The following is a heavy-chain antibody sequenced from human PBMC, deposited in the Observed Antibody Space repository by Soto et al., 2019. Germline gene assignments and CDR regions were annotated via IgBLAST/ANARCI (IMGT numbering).Heavy chain of an antibody. Sequence: SETLSLTCTVSGGSISTYFWSWIRQPPGKGLEWIAYISYSGSANYRPSLKSRVTISADTSKNQFSLQLNSVTPEDTAIYYCARTPASGSLDPWGQGTLVTVSS. CDR2: ISYSGSA. D-gene: IGHD6-13*01. V-gene: IGHV4-59*12. J-gene: IGHJ5*02. CDR1: GGSISTYF. CDR3: ARTPASGSLDP.